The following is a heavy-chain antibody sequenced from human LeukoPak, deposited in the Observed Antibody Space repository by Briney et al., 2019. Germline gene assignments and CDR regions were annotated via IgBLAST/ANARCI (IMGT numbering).Heavy chain of an antibody. D-gene: IGHD6-13*01. V-gene: IGHV3-48*01. CDR3: ARGVAAAPYAFDI. J-gene: IGHJ3*02. CDR2: ISSSSSTI. CDR1: GFTFSSYS. Sequence: HPGGSLRLSCAASGFTFSSYSMNWVRQAPGKGLEWVSYISSSSSTIYYADSVKGRFTISRDNAKNSLYLQMNSLRAEDTAVYYCARGVAAAPYAFDIWGQGTMVTVSS.